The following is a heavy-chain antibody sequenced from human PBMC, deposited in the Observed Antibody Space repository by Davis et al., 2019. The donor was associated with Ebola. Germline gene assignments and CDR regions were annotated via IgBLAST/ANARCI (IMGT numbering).Heavy chain of an antibody. CDR2: IYSGGGS. J-gene: IGHJ5*02. Sequence: MPSETLSLTCTVSGGSINNYHWSWIRQPPGRELEWIAYIYSGGGSYYNPSLKSRVTISVDTSKNQFSLKLNSVTSSDTAVYYCARAARTTLGWFDPWGQGTLVTV. CDR1: GGSINNYH. CDR3: ARAARTTLGWFDP. V-gene: IGHV4-59*01. D-gene: IGHD6-6*01.